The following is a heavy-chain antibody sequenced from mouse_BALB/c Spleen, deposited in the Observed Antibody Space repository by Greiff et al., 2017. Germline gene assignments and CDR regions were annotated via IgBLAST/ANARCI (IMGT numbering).Heavy chain of an antibody. J-gene: IGHJ4*01. CDR3: ARYYDYDVYYAMDY. D-gene: IGHD2-4*01. CDR1: GYSFTGYY. CDR2: INPYNGAT. V-gene: IGHV1-31*01. Sequence: EVQLVESGPELVKPGASVKISCKASGYSFTGYYMHWVKQSHVKSLEWIGRINPYNGATSYNQNFKDKASLTVDKSSSTAYMELHSLTSEDSAVYYCARYYDYDVYYAMDYWGQGTSVTVSS.